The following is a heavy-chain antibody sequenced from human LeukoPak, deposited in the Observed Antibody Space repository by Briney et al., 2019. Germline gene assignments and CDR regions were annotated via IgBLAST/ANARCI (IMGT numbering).Heavy chain of an antibody. CDR3: ARDSSMEQGAFDI. V-gene: IGHV3-53*01. CDR1: GFTVSSNY. D-gene: IGHD1/OR15-1a*01. J-gene: IGHJ3*02. Sequence: GGSLRLSCAASGFTVSSNYMSWVRQAPGKGLEWVSVIYSGGSTYYADSVKGRFTISRDNSKNTLYLQMNSLRAEDTAVYYCARDSSMEQGAFDIWGQGTMVTVSS. CDR2: IYSGGST.